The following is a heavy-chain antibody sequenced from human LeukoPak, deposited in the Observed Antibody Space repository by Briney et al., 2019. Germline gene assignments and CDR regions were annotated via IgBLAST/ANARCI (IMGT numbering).Heavy chain of an antibody. V-gene: IGHV1-2*02. Sequence: ASVTVSCKASGYMFTGYYMHWVRQAPGQGLEWMGWINPNSGGTNYAQKFQGRVTMTRDTSISTAYMELSRLRSDDTAVYYCARELGRAVAGTTLDAFDIWGQGTMVTVSS. J-gene: IGHJ3*02. CDR3: ARELGRAVAGTTLDAFDI. D-gene: IGHD6-19*01. CDR1: GYMFTGYY. CDR2: INPNSGGT.